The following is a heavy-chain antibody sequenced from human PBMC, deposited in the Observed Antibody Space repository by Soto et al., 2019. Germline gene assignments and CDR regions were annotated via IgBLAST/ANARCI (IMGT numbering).Heavy chain of an antibody. V-gene: IGHV1-18*01. J-gene: IGHJ4*02. Sequence: QVQLVQSGAEVKKPGASVKVSCKASGYTFSSYGISWVRQAPGQGLEWMGWISAYNGNTNYAQKLQGRVTMTTDTXXSTACMDLRSLRSDETAIYYCARDKGDGSGSYYGYWGQGTLVTVSS. CDR3: ARDKGDGSGSYYGY. CDR1: GYTFSSYG. CDR2: ISAYNGNT. D-gene: IGHD3-10*01.